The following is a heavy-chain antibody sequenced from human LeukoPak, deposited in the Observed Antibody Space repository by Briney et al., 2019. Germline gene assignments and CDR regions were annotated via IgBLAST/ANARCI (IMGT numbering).Heavy chain of an antibody. CDR1: GGSISSGSYY. V-gene: IGHV4-61*10. CDR3: ARALHDFWSGYYTGLGYYMDV. J-gene: IGHJ6*03. CDR2: IYYSGST. Sequence: SETLSLTCTVSGGSISSGSYYWSWIRQPAGKGLEWIGYIYYSGSTYYNPSLKSRVTISVDTSKNQFSLKLSSVTAADTAVYYCARALHDFWSGYYTGLGYYMDVWGKGTTVTVSS. D-gene: IGHD3-3*01.